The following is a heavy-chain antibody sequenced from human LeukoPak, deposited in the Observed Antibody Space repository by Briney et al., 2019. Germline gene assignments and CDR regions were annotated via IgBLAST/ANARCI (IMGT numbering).Heavy chain of an antibody. CDR2: IWHDGSKT. D-gene: IGHD6-6*01. V-gene: IGHV3-33*08. J-gene: IGHJ4*02. CDR1: GFTFSNAW. Sequence: GGSLRLSCAVSGFTFSNAWMNWVRQAPGKGLEWVAVIWHDGSKTYYADSVEGRFTVSRDDYKNTLDLQMNSLRAEDTAVYYCARDSYSSSPGDSDYWGQGALVTVSS. CDR3: ARDSYSSSPGDSDY.